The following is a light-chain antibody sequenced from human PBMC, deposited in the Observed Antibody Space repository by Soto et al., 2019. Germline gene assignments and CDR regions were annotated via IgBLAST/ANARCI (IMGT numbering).Light chain of an antibody. Sequence: EIVLTQSPGTLSLSPGERATLSCRASQSVSSSYLAWYQQKPGQDPRLLVYGASSRATGIPDRFSGSGSGTDITVTISRVVPEDFAVYYCQHYCSSPFTFGPGTRLDIK. CDR3: QHYCSSPFT. CDR2: GAS. J-gene: IGKJ3*01. CDR1: QSVSSSY. V-gene: IGKV3-20*01.